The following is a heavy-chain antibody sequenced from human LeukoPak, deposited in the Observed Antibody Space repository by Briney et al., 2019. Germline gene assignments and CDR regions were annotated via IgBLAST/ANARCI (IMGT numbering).Heavy chain of an antibody. Sequence: GGSLRLSCAASGYTVTNNYMSWVRQAPGKGLEWVSVIYTGGSTYYADSVRGRFTISRDNSKNTLYLQMNSLRAEDTAVYYCAKDLKGYYGSGSYPHWGQGTLVTVSS. CDR2: IYTGGST. CDR1: GYTVTNNY. V-gene: IGHV3-53*01. J-gene: IGHJ4*02. D-gene: IGHD3-10*01. CDR3: AKDLKGYYGSGSYPH.